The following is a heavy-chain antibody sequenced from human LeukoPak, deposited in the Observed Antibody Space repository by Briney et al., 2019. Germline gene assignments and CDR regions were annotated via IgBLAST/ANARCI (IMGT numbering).Heavy chain of an antibody. J-gene: IGHJ6*02. V-gene: IGHV3-21*01. CDR3: ARDGAAMAPAGYYGMDV. D-gene: IGHD5-18*01. CDR1: GFTFSSYA. Sequence: PGRSLRLSCAASGFTFSSYAMHWVRQAPGKELEWVSSISSSSSYIYYADSVKGRFTISRDNAKNSLYLQMNSLRAEDTAVYYCARDGAAMAPAGYYGMDVWGQGTTVTVSS. CDR2: ISSSSSYI.